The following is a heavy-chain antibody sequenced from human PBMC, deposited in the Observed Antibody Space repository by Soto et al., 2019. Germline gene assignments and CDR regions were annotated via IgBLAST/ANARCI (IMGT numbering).Heavy chain of an antibody. V-gene: IGHV3-11*06. CDR3: ARESAAIYYYYGMDV. CDR1: GFTFSDFY. D-gene: IGHD6-13*01. CDR2: ISSSSSYT. Sequence: GGSLRLSCAASGFTFSDFYMNWIRQAPGKGLEWVSYISSSSSYTNYADSVKGRFTISRDNAKNSLYLQMNSLRAEDTAVYYCARESAAIYYYYGMDVWGQGTTVTVSS. J-gene: IGHJ6*02.